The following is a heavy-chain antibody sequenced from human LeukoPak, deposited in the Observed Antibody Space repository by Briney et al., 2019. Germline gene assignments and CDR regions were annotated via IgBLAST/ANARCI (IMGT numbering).Heavy chain of an antibody. CDR2: IIPILGIA. CDR1: GGTFSSYA. Sequence: SVKVSCKASGGTFSSYAISWVRQAPGQGLEWMGRIIPILGIANYAQKFQGRVTITADKSTSTAYMELSSLRSEDTAVYYCARAPVYYYGSGSYSYYFDYWGQGTLVTVSS. V-gene: IGHV1-69*04. CDR3: ARAPVYYYGSGSYSYYFDY. J-gene: IGHJ4*02. D-gene: IGHD3-10*01.